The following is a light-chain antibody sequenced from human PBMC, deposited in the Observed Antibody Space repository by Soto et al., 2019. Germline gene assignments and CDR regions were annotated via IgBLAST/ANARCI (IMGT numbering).Light chain of an antibody. CDR2: GAS. Sequence: EIAMTQSPATLSVSPGERAALSCRASQSVSSKVAWYQQKPGQAPRLLIFGASTRAAGIPARFSGSGSGTDFTLTISSLQSEDFAVYHCLHYDEWPWTFGQGTKVDIK. CDR1: QSVSSK. J-gene: IGKJ1*01. V-gene: IGKV3-15*01. CDR3: LHYDEWPWT.